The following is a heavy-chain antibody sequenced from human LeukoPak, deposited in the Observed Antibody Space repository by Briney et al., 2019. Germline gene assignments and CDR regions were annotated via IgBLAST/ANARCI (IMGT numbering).Heavy chain of an antibody. CDR3: ARGAYYGSGSYYFNY. Sequence: PSETLSLTCTVSGGSISSYYWSWIRQPAGKGLEWIGRIYTSGSTSYNPSLKSRVTISVDTSKNQFSLKLSSVTAADTAVYYCARGAYYGSGSYYFNYWGQGTLVTVSS. CDR2: IYTSGST. CDR1: GGSISSYY. D-gene: IGHD3-10*01. V-gene: IGHV4-4*07. J-gene: IGHJ4*02.